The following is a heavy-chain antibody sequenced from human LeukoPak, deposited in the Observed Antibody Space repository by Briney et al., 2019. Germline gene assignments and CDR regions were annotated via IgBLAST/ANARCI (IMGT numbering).Heavy chain of an antibody. Sequence: SETLSLTCTVSGGSISSYYWNWIRQPPGKGLEWIGYIYYSGSTNYNPSLKSRVTISVDTSKNQFSLKLSSVTAADTAVYYCARDGAAAGNWFDPWGQGTLVTVSS. J-gene: IGHJ5*02. V-gene: IGHV4-59*01. D-gene: IGHD6-13*01. CDR3: ARDGAAAGNWFDP. CDR1: GGSISSYY. CDR2: IYYSGST.